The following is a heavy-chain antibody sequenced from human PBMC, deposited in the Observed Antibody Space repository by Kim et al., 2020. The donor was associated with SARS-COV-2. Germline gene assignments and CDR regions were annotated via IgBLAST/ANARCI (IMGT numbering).Heavy chain of an antibody. CDR2: IKRKTDGGTT. Sequence: GGSRRLSCAASGFTFSNVWMSWVRQAPGKGLEWIGRIKRKTDGGTTDYAAPVKGRFTISRDDSKNTLYLQMDSLKTEDTDVYYCTTDWGTTYYVEYWGQG. J-gene: IGHJ4*02. CDR3: TTDWGTTYYVEY. V-gene: IGHV3-15*01. D-gene: IGHD3-16*01. CDR1: GFTFSNVW.